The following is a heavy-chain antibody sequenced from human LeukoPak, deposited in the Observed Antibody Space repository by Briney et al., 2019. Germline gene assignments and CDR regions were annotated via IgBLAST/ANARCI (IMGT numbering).Heavy chain of an antibody. CDR2: IIPIFGTA. V-gene: IGHV1-69*05. Sequence: SVKVSCKASGGTFSSYAISWVRQAPGQGLEWMGGIIPIFGTANYAQKFQGRVTITTDESTSTAYMELSSLRSDDTAVYYCARDSLRGKGTPDRVLDYWGQGTLVTVSS. J-gene: IGHJ4*02. CDR1: GGTFSSYA. CDR3: ARDSLRGKGTPDRVLDY. D-gene: IGHD2-15*01.